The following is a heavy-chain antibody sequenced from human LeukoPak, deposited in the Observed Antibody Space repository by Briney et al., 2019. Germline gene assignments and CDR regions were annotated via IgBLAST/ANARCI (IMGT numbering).Heavy chain of an antibody. CDR1: AFTFSNAW. D-gene: IGHD2-2*02. CDR2: IKSKTDGGTT. CDR3: TTDKRPAAAIPPGY. Sequence: GGSLRLSCAASAFTFSNAWMSGVRQAPGKGLEWVGRIKSKTDGGTTDYAAPVKGRFTISRDDSKNTLYLQMNSLKTEDTAVYYCTTDKRPAAAIPPGYWGQGTLVTVSS. J-gene: IGHJ4*02. V-gene: IGHV3-15*01.